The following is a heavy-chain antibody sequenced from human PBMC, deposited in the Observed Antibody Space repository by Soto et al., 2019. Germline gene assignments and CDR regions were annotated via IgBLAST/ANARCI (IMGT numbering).Heavy chain of an antibody. V-gene: IGHV6-1*01. Sequence: SQTLSLTCAISGDSVSSNSAAWNWIRQYPSGVSELLGGTYYMSKCYNDYAVSVKSRIAINPDTSKNQFSLQLNYVTPEDTALYYCARGGYDILTGYYKIDYWGQGTLVTVSS. D-gene: IGHD3-9*01. J-gene: IGHJ4*02. CDR2: TYYMSKCYN. CDR1: GDSVSSNSAA. CDR3: ARGGYDILTGYYKIDY.